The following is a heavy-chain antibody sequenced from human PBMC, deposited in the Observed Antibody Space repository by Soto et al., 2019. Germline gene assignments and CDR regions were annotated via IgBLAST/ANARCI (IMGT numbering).Heavy chain of an antibody. CDR2: ISAYNGNT. CDR1: GYTFTSYG. J-gene: IGHJ4*02. D-gene: IGHD3-22*01. V-gene: IGHV1-18*01. CDR3: ARVEFYYDSSGYYSY. Sequence: ASVKVSCKASGYTFTSYGISWVRQAPGQGLEWMGWISAYNGNTNYAQKLQGRVTMTTDTSTSTAYMELRSLRSDDTAVYYCARVEFYYDSSGYYSYWGQGTLVTVSS.